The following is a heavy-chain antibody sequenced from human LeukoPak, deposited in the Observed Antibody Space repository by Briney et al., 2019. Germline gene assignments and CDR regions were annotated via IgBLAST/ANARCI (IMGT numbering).Heavy chain of an antibody. CDR2: IYYSGST. J-gene: IGHJ3*02. V-gene: IGHV4-39*01. CDR3: ARPLGGATLHAFDI. D-gene: IGHD4/OR15-4a*01. CDR1: GGSISSSSYY. Sequence: PSETLSLTCTVSGGSISSSSYYWGWIRQPPGQGLEWIGSIYYSGSTFYNPSLKSRVTISVDTSKNQFSLKLSSVTAAGTAVYYCARPLGGATLHAFDIWGQGTMVTVSS.